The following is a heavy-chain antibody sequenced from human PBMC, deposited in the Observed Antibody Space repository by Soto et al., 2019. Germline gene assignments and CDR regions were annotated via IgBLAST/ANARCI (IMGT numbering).Heavy chain of an antibody. CDR2: ISGSGGSI. CDR1: GFSFSNYA. J-gene: IGHJ6*02. CDR3: AKDKWFCSGGNCHYYGLDV. V-gene: IGHV3-23*01. D-gene: IGHD2-15*01. Sequence: SGGSLRLSCAASGFSFSNYAMSWVRQPPGKGLEWVSGISGSGGSIDYADSVKGRFTISRDNSKNTLYLQMNSLRVEDTAEYYCAKDKWFCSGGNCHYYGLDVWGQGTTVTVSS.